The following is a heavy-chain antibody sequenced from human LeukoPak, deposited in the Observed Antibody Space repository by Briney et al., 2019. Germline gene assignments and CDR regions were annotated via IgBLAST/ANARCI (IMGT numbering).Heavy chain of an antibody. CDR2: IIPILGIA. J-gene: IGHJ4*02. V-gene: IGHV1-69*04. D-gene: IGHD5-24*01. Sequence: GASVKVSCKASGGTFSSYAISWVRQAPGQGLEWMGRIIPILGIANYAQKFQGRVTITADKSTSTAYMELSSLRSEDTAVYYCARGDGYNLNFDYWGQGTLVTVSS. CDR3: ARGDGYNLNFDY. CDR1: GGTFSSYA.